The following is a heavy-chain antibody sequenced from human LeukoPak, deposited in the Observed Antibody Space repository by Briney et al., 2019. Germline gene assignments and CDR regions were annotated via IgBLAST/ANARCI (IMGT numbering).Heavy chain of an antibody. D-gene: IGHD2-15*01. J-gene: IGHJ4*02. CDR2: IIPIFGTA. CDR3: ARDRGGYCSGGSCYFDY. V-gene: IGHV1-69*13. Sequence: SVKVSCKASGGTFSSYAISWVRQAPGQGLEWVGGIIPIFGTANYAQKFQGRVTITADESTSTAYMELSSLRSEDTAVYYCARDRGGYCSGGSCYFDYWGQGTLVTVSS. CDR1: GGTFSSYA.